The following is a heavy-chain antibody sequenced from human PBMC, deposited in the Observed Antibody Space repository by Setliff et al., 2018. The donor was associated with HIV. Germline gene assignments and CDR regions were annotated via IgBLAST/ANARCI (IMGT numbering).Heavy chain of an antibody. D-gene: IGHD3-3*01. Sequence: GGSLRLSCAASGIIFSNYGMHWVRQAPGKGLEWVAYVRFDGNDKYYRDSVKGRFTISRDNHKKTLSLQMNSLRGDDTATYYCARIRRRITIFGVVTDYGMDVWGQGTTVTVSS. CDR3: ARIRRRITIFGVVTDYGMDV. CDR1: GIIFSNYG. CDR2: VRFDGNDK. V-gene: IGHV3-30*02. J-gene: IGHJ6*02.